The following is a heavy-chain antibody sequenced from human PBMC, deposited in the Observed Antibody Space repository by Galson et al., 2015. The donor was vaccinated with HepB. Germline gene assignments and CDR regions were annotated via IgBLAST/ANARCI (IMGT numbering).Heavy chain of an antibody. Sequence: SVKVSCKASGGTFSSYAISWVRQAPGQGLEWMGRVIPILGIANYAQKFQGRVTITADKSTSTAYMELSSLRSEDTAVYYCARPGDGDYRYAFDIWGQGTMVTVSS. J-gene: IGHJ3*02. V-gene: IGHV1-69*04. CDR2: VIPILGIA. CDR3: ARPGDGDYRYAFDI. D-gene: IGHD4-17*01. CDR1: GGTFSSYA.